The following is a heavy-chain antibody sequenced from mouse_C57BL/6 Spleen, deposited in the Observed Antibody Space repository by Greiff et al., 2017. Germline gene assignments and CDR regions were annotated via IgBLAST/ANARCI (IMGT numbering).Heavy chain of an antibody. CDR3: ARGGWEGDAMDY. J-gene: IGHJ4*01. CDR2: IYPGDGDT. CDR1: GYAFSSSW. D-gene: IGHD2-3*01. Sequence: VQLQQSGPELVKPGASVKISCKASGYAFSSSWMNWVKQRPGKGLEWIGRIYPGDGDTNYNGKFKGKATLTADKSSSTAYMQLSSLTSEDSAVYFWARGGWEGDAMDYWGQGTSVTVSS. V-gene: IGHV1-82*01.